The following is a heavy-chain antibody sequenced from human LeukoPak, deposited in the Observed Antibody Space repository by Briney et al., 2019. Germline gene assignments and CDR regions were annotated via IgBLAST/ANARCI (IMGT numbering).Heavy chain of an antibody. V-gene: IGHV3-23*01. D-gene: IGHD2-15*01. Sequence: PGGSLRLSCAASGFTFSSYAMSWVRQAPGKGLEWVSAISGSGGSTYYADSVKGRFTISRDNSKNTLYLQMNSLRAEDTAVYYCARDPPQDIVVVVLRDYWGRGTLVTVSS. J-gene: IGHJ4*02. CDR3: ARDPPQDIVVVVLRDY. CDR2: ISGSGGST. CDR1: GFTFSSYA.